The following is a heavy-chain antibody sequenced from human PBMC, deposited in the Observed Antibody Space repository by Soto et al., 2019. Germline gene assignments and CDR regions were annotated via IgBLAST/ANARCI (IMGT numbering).Heavy chain of an antibody. Sequence: PGGSLRLSCAASGFTFSSYWMHWVRQAPGKGLVWVSRINSDGSSTSYADSVKGRFTISRDNAKNTLYLQMNSLRAEDTAVYYCARDSIAVAPLDYYYYMDVWGKGTTVTVSS. D-gene: IGHD2-15*01. CDR3: ARDSIAVAPLDYYYYMDV. CDR2: INSDGSST. CDR1: GFTFSSYW. V-gene: IGHV3-74*01. J-gene: IGHJ6*03.